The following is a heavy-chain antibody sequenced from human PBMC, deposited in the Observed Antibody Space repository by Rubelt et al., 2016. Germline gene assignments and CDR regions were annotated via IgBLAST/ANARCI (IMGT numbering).Heavy chain of an antibody. CDR1: GGSFSGYY. CDR3: ARGRRGSSSWLGRDYYGMDV. V-gene: IGHV4-34*01. J-gene: IGHJ6*02. D-gene: IGHD6-13*01. CDR2: INHSGST. Sequence: QVQLQQWGAGLLKPSETLSLTCAVYGGSFSGYYWSWIRQPPGKGLEWIGEINHSGSTNYNPSLKSRVTISVDRSKDQLSLKLSSVTAADTAVYYCARGRRGSSSWLGRDYYGMDVWGQGTTVTVSS.